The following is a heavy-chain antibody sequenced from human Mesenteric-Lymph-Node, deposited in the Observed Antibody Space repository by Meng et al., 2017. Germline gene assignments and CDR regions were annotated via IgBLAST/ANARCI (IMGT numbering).Heavy chain of an antibody. D-gene: IGHD3-22*01. J-gene: IGHJ4*02. CDR1: GYTFTSYY. CDR3: ARELHYYDSSGFRYYFDY. V-gene: IGHV1-46*01. Sequence: ASVKVSCKASGYTFTSYYMHWMRQAPGQGLEWMGIINPSGGSTSYAQKFQGRVTMTRDTSTSTVYMELSSLRSEDTAVYYCARELHYYDSSGFRYYFDYWGQGTLVTVSS. CDR2: INPSGGST.